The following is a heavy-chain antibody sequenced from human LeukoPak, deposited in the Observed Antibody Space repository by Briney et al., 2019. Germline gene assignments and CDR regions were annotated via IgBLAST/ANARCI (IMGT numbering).Heavy chain of an antibody. CDR1: GGSISSYY. D-gene: IGHD2-15*01. Sequence: SETLSLTCTVSGGSISSYYWSWIRQPPGKGLEWIGYIYYSGSTNYNPSLTSRVTISVDTSKNQFSLKLSSVTAADTAVYYCAREGRPYCSGGSCYSGSLDYWGQGTLVTVSS. J-gene: IGHJ4*02. CDR3: AREGRPYCSGGSCYSGSLDY. V-gene: IGHV4-59*01. CDR2: IYYSGST.